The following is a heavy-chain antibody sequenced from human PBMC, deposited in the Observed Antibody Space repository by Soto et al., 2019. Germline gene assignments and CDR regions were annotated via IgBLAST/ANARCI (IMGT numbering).Heavy chain of an antibody. CDR1: GGTFSSYA. V-gene: IGHV1-69*06. J-gene: IGHJ6*02. CDR3: AIGDRINYYYYYGMDV. Sequence: QVQLVQSGAEVKKPGSSVKVSCKASGGTFSSYAISWVRQAPGQGLEWMGGIIPIFGTANYAQKFQGRVTITADKATSTAYMELSSLRSEDTVVYYCAIGDRINYYYYYGMDVWGQGTTVTVSS. CDR2: IIPIFGTA.